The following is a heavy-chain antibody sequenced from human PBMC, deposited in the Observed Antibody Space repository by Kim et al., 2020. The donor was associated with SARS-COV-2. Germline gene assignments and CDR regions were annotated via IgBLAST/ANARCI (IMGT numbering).Heavy chain of an antibody. CDR1: GFTFSSYW. V-gene: IGHV3-7*05. J-gene: IGHJ4*02. Sequence: GGSLRLSCAASGFTFSSYWMNWVRQAPGKGLEWVANTKEDGSEKYYVDTVKGRFTISRDNAKNSLYLQMDSLRAEDTAVYYCARGAYHASGYWGQGTLVTVSS. CDR2: TKEDGSEK. CDR3: ARGAYHASGY. D-gene: IGHD3-10*01.